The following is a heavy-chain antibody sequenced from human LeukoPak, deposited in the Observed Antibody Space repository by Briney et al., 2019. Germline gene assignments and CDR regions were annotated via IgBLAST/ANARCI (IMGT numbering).Heavy chain of an antibody. J-gene: IGHJ2*01. Sequence: SETLSLTCTVSGGSISSSSYYWGWIRQPPGEGLEWIGSIYYSGSTYYNPSLKSRVTIPVDTSKNQFSLKLSSVTAADTAVYYCATCSGGSCYSFLYFDLWGRGTLVTVSS. CDR2: IYYSGST. V-gene: IGHV4-39*01. CDR1: GGSISSSSYY. D-gene: IGHD2-15*01. CDR3: ATCSGGSCYSFLYFDL.